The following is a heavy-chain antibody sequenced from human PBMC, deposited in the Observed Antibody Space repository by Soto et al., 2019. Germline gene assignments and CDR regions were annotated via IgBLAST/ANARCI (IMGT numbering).Heavy chain of an antibody. Sequence: SETLSLTCSVSADSFSKYYWTWIRQPPGEGLEWIGYIYFNGNTNYNPSLKGRVTISIDTSKKQFSRNLSSVTAADTAVYYCASVTFGGVVLAHWGQGTLVTVSS. J-gene: IGHJ4*02. CDR2: IYFNGNT. CDR3: ASVTFGGVVLAH. CDR1: ADSFSKYY. D-gene: IGHD3-16*01. V-gene: IGHV4-59*01.